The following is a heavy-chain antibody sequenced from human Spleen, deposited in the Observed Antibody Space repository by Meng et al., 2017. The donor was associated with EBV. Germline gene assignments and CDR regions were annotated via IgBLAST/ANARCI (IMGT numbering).Heavy chain of an antibody. CDR2: FIPIFGTT. Sequence: QLPLVQSGAEVKKPGSSLKFSCKASGGTFSSYTFSWVRQAPGQGLEWMAGFIPIFGTTNYAQKFQDRVTISADTSTTTVYMELSSLRSDDTAVYFCASLNEYSSGSTPWDQGPLVTVSS. CDR3: ASLNEYSSGSTP. D-gene: IGHD6-19*01. CDR1: GGTFSSYT. V-gene: IGHV1-69*06. J-gene: IGHJ5*02.